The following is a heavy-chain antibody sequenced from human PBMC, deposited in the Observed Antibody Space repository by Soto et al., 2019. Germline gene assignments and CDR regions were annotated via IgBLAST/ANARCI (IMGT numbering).Heavy chain of an antibody. D-gene: IGHD6-13*01. CDR3: ARRVYSVVHDAFDI. Sequence: QKISCKGSGYSFTSYWIGWVRQMPGKGLEWMGIIYPGDSDTRYSPSFQGQVTIPADKSISTAYLQWSSLKASDTAMYYCARRVYSVVHDAFDIWGQGTMVTVSS. V-gene: IGHV5-51*01. CDR1: GYSFTSYW. J-gene: IGHJ3*02. CDR2: IYPGDSDT.